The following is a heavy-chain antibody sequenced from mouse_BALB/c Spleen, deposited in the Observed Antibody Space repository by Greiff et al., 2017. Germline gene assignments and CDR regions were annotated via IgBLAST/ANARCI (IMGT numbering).Heavy chain of an antibody. Sequence: VKLMESGPGLVAPSQSLSITCTVSGFSLSRYSVHWVRQPPGKGLEWLGMIWGGGSTDYNSALKSRLSISKDNSKSQVFLKMNSLQTDDTAMYYCASYYYGSRGFAYWGQGTLVTVSA. CDR1: GFSLSRYS. V-gene: IGHV2-6-4*01. CDR3: ASYYYGSRGFAY. CDR2: IWGGGST. J-gene: IGHJ3*01. D-gene: IGHD1-1*01.